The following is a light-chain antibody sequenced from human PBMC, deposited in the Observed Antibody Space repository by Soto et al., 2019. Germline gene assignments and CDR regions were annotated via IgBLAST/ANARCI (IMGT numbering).Light chain of an antibody. CDR2: DVS. Sequence: QSALTQPASVSGSPGQSITISCTGNSSDVGDYNYVSWYQQHPGKAPKLMIYDVSNRPSGVSNRFSGSKSGNTASLTISGLQAEDEADYYCSSYTRSSALYVVFGGGTKLTVL. CDR1: SSDVGDYNY. CDR3: SSYTRSSALYVV. J-gene: IGLJ2*01. V-gene: IGLV2-14*01.